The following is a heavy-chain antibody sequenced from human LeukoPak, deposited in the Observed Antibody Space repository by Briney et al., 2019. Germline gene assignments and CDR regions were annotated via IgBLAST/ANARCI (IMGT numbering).Heavy chain of an antibody. CDR2: ISDSGGST. V-gene: IGHV3-23*01. J-gene: IGHJ6*02. CDR1: GFTFRTYG. Sequence: GGSLRLSCAASGFTFRTYGMHWVRQAPGKGLEWVSTISDSGGSTYYADSVKGRFTISRDNSKSTLYLQMNSLRAEDTAVYYCGRYYVMDVWGQGTSVTVSS. CDR3: GRYYVMDV.